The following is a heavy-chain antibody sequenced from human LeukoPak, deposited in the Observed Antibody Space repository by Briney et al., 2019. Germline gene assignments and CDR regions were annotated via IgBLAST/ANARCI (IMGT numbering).Heavy chain of an antibody. Sequence: GGSLRLSCAASGFTFSSYAMHWVRQAPGKGLEWVAVISHDGSNKYYADSVKGRFTISRDNSKNTLYLQMNSLRAEDTAVYYCARGISARRTYSSSHDAFDIWGQGTMVTVSS. CDR1: GFTFSSYA. D-gene: IGHD6-6*01. V-gene: IGHV3-30-3*01. CDR3: ARGISARRTYSSSHDAFDI. CDR2: ISHDGSNK. J-gene: IGHJ3*02.